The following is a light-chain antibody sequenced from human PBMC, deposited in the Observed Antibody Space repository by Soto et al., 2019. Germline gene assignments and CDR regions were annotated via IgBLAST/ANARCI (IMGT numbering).Light chain of an antibody. CDR1: SSNVGSYNR. J-gene: IGLJ3*02. CDR2: EVT. CDR3: ASYTSSRTWV. V-gene: IGLV2-18*02. Sequence: QSALTQPPSVSGAPGQSVTISCTGTSSNVGSYNRVSWYQQPPGTAPKLMIYEVTNRPSGVPHRFSASKSGNTASVTISGLQAEDEPADDWASYTSSRTWVFGGGTKLTVL.